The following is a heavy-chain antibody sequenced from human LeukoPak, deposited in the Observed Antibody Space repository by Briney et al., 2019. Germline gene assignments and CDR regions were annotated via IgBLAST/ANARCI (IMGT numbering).Heavy chain of an antibody. CDR1: GGSFSAYY. Sequence: PSETLSLTCAVYGGSFSAYYWNWIRQTPGKGLEWIGEINHSGSTDYNPSLKSRVTISVDTSKNQSSLKLTSVTAADTAVYYCARGGWWDNWNRFDPWGQGTLVTVSS. D-gene: IGHD1-1*01. CDR3: ARGGWWDNWNRFDP. J-gene: IGHJ5*02. V-gene: IGHV4-34*01. CDR2: INHSGST.